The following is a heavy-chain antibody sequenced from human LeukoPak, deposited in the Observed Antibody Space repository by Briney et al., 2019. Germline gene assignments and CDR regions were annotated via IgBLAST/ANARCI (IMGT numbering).Heavy chain of an antibody. D-gene: IGHD1-26*01. J-gene: IGHJ5*02. CDR3: ARDAVGASNWFDP. CDR2: HNTSGST. Sequence: SETLSFTCPVPGGSISSYYWSWIGQPAGKGLDWIGRHNTSGSTNSKPSPNSRVTMSVDTTKNQFSPKLSSVTAADTAVYYCARDAVGASNWFDPWGQGTLVTVSS. V-gene: IGHV4-4*07. CDR1: GGSISSYY.